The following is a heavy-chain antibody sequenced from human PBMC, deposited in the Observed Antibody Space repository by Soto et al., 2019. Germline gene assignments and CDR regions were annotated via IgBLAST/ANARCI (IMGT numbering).Heavy chain of an antibody. J-gene: IGHJ4*02. CDR1: GGTFSRHA. D-gene: IGHD3-22*01. CDR3: ARGCVYDSTDYYYAY. CDR2: IIPIFGTA. Sequence: QVQLVQSGAEVRKPGSSVKVSCKASGGTFSRHAISWVRQAPGQGLEWMGGIIPIFGTANHAQKFQVRVTIIADESTSTVYMELNSLRSEDTAIYYCARGCVYDSTDYYYAYWGQGTLVIVSS. V-gene: IGHV1-69*01.